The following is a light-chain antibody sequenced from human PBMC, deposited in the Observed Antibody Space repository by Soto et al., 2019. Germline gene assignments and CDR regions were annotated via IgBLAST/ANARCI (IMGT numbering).Light chain of an antibody. Sequence: LTQPPSVSGSPGQSVTISCTGTSSDVGSDNRVSWYQQPPGTAPKLMIYQVSNRPSGVPDRFSGSNSGNTSSLTISGLQTADEADYYCTLSRNSNTVFGTGTKLTFL. CDR1: SSDVGSDNR. V-gene: IGLV2-18*01. J-gene: IGLJ1*01. CDR2: QVS. CDR3: TLSRNSNTV.